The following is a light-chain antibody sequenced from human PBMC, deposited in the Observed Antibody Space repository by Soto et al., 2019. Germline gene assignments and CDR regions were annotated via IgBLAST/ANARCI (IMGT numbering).Light chain of an antibody. CDR1: QSISSW. CDR2: DAS. Sequence: DIQMTQSPSTLSASVGDRVTITCRASQSISSWLAWYQQKPGKAPKLLIYDASSLESGVPSRFSGSGSGTEFTLTISSLQPDDFATYYCQQCNSYGWTFGQGTKVDIK. J-gene: IGKJ1*01. V-gene: IGKV1-5*01. CDR3: QQCNSYGWT.